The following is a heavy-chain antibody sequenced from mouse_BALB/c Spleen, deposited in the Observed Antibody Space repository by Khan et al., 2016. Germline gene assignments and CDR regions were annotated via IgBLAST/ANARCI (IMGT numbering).Heavy chain of an antibody. D-gene: IGHD2-14*01. CDR1: GFTFNTYA. V-gene: IGHV10-1*02. CDR3: VRRRYDYYAMDY. Sequence: EVQLVESGGGLVQPKGSLKLSCAASGFTFNTYAMNWVRQAPGMGLEWVARIRSKSNNYATYYADSVKDRITISRDDSQSMLYLQMNNLTTEDTAMYSCVRRRYDYYAMDYWGQRTSVSVAS. CDR2: IRSKSNNYAT. J-gene: IGHJ4*01.